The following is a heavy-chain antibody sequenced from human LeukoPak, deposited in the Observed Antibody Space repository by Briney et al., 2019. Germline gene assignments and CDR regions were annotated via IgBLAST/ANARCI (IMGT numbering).Heavy chain of an antibody. J-gene: IGHJ6*04. CDR1: GGTFSSYA. CDR3: ARGPDIVVVPAAIGNYYGMDV. CDR2: IIPIFGTA. Sequence: SVKVSCKASGGTFSSYAISWVRQAPGQGLEWMGGIIPIFGTANYAQKFQGRITITADKSTSTAYMELSSLRSEDTAVYYCARGPDIVVVPAAIGNYYGMDVWDKGTTVTASS. V-gene: IGHV1-69*06. D-gene: IGHD2-2*01.